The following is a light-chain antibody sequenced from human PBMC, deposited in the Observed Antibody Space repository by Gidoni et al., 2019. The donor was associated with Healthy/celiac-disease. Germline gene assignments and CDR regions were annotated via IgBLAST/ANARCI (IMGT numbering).Light chain of an antibody. V-gene: IGLV2-14*01. J-gene: IGLJ2*01. Sequence: QSALTQPASVSGSPGQTITISCTGTSSDVGGYNYVSWYQQHPGKAPKLMIYEVSNRPSGVSNRFAGSKSGNTASLTISGLQAEDEADYYCSSYTSRSTRVVFGGGTKLTV. CDR2: EVS. CDR1: SSDVGGYNY. CDR3: SSYTSRSTRVV.